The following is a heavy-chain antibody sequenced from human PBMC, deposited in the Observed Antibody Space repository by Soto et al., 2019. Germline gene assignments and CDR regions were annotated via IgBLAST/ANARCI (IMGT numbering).Heavy chain of an antibody. CDR2: ISAPNGNT. V-gene: IGHV1-18*01. Sequence: QVHLVQSGAGVKKPGASVKVSCKASGYTFTSYDITLVRQAPGQGLEWMGWISAPNGNTEDAQKLQGRLIVTRDTSTSTAYMERRSLISDNPAVSYCERGRHVAYWGQGAGGTVSS. CDR1: GYTFTSYD. J-gene: IGHJ4*02. CDR3: ERGRHVAY. D-gene: IGHD5-12*01.